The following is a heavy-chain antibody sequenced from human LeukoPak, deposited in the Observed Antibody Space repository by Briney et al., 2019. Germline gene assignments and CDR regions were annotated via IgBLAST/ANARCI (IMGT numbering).Heavy chain of an antibody. D-gene: IGHD3-22*01. V-gene: IGHV3-15*01. J-gene: IGHJ4*02. CDR2: IKSKTDGGTT. Sequence: RLSXAAXGFTFXXAWMSXVRXXPGKXLEXVGRIKSKTDGGTTDYAAPVKGRFTISRDDSKNTLYLQMNSLKTEDTAVYYCTTLDSSGLTDYWGQGTLVTVSS. CDR3: TTLDSSGLTDY. CDR1: GFTFXXAW.